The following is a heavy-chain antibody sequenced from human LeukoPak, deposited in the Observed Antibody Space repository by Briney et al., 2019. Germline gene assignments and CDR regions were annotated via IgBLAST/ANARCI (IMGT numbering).Heavy chain of an antibody. CDR3: AREVVVVVPAAMASYNWFDP. CDR1: GGSFSGYY. Sequence: SENLSLNCAVYGGSFSGYYWSWIRQPPGKGLEWIGEINHSGSTNYNPSLKSRVTISVDTSKNQFSLKLSSVTAADTAVYYCAREVVVVVPAAMASYNWFDPWGQGTLVTVSS. J-gene: IGHJ5*02. CDR2: INHSGST. V-gene: IGHV4-34*01. D-gene: IGHD2-2*01.